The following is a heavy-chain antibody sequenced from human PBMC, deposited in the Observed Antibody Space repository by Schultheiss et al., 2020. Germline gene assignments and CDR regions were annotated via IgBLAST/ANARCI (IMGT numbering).Heavy chain of an antibody. D-gene: IGHD6-19*01. Sequence: SETLSLTCTVSGGSIRSYYWSWVRQPPGKGLEWIGSIYYSGSTYYNPSLKSRVTISVDTSKNQFSLKLSSVTAADTAVYYCARHFMGSSGYGMDVWGQGTTVTVSS. CDR3: ARHFMGSSGYGMDV. V-gene: IGHV4-39*01. CDR2: IYYSGST. CDR1: GGSIRSYY. J-gene: IGHJ6*02.